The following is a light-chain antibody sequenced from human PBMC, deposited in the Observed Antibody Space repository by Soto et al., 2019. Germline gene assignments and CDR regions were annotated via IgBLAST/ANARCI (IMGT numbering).Light chain of an antibody. CDR1: QGISSY. V-gene: IGKV1-8*01. J-gene: IGKJ1*01. CDR3: QQYYSYPWT. Sequence: AIRMTQSPSSLSASTGDRVTITCRASQGISSYLAWYQQKPGKAPKLLIYAASTLQSGVPSRFSGSGSVTDFTLTISCLQSEDFATYYCQQYYSYPWTFGQGTKLDIK. CDR2: AAS.